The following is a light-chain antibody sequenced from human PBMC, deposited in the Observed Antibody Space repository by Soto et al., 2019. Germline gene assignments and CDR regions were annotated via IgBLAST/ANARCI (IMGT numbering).Light chain of an antibody. V-gene: IGLV1-40*01. J-gene: IGLJ2*01. CDR2: GNT. CDR3: LSFDSSLSVV. Sequence: QSVLTQPPSVSGAPGQRVTISCTGSSSNIGTGYDVHWYQQLPGRAPKLLIYGNTNPPSGVPYRFSGSKSGTSASLAITGLQAEDEADYYCLSFDSSLSVVFGGGTKLTVL. CDR1: SSNIGTGYD.